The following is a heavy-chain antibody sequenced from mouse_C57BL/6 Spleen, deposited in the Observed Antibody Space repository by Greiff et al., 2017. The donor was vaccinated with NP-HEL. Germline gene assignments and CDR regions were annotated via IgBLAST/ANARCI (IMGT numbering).Heavy chain of an antibody. D-gene: IGHD2-1*01. J-gene: IGHJ3*01. CDR2: IDPENGDT. V-gene: IGHV14-4*01. CDR3: TFYWGFAY. Sequence: EVQLQESGAELVRPGASVKLSCTASGFNIKDDYMHWVKQRPEQGLEWIGWIDPENGDTEYASKFQGKATITADTSSNTAYLQLSSLTSEDTAVYYCTFYWGFAYWGQGTRVTVSA. CDR1: GFNIKDDY.